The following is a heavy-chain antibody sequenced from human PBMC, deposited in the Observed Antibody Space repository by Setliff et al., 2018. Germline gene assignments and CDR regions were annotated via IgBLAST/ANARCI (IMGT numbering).Heavy chain of an antibody. J-gene: IGHJ3*01. CDR2: INPNSGGT. Sequence: ASVKVSCKASGYTFTGYYMHWVRQAPGQGFEWMGRINPNSGGTNLAQKFQGWVSMTRDTSITTAYMELSRLTSDDMAVYFCARSDHLVVDGFDVWGQGTMVTVSS. CDR3: ARSDHLVVDGFDV. D-gene: IGHD3-16*01. CDR1: GYTFTGYY. V-gene: IGHV1-2*04.